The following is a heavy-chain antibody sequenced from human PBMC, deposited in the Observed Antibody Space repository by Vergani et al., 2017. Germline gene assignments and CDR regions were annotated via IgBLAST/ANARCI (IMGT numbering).Heavy chain of an antibody. CDR2: IYYSGST. CDR3: ARGISYVPLIDY. V-gene: IGHV4-59*11. D-gene: IGHD2-15*01. Sequence: QVQLQESGPGLVKPSETLSLTCTVSGGSISSHYWSWIRQAPGKGLEWIGYIYYSGSTNYNPSLKSRVTISVDTSKNQFSLKLSSVTAADTAVYYCARGISYVPLIDYWGQGTLVTVSS. J-gene: IGHJ4*02. CDR1: GGSISSHY.